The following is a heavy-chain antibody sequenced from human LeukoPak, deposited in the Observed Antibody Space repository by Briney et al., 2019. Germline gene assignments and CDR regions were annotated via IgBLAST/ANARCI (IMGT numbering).Heavy chain of an antibody. D-gene: IGHD6-19*01. CDR2: INPSGGST. CDR1: GYTFTSYY. CDR3: ARTPPGSGYSSGWYYFDY. J-gene: IGHJ4*02. V-gene: IGHV1-46*01. Sequence: ASVKVSCKASGYTFTSYYMHWVRQAPGQGLEWMGIINPSGGSTSYAQKFQGRVTMARDTSTSTVYMELSSLRSEDTAVYYCARTPPGSGYSSGWYYFDYWGQGTLVTVSS.